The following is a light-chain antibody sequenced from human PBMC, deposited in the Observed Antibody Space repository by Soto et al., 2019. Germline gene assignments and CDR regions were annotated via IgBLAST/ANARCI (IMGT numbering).Light chain of an antibody. CDR1: ERIYGAY. CDR3: QKYNNWPPIT. V-gene: IGKV3-15*01. Sequence: EVLLTPSPATLSLSRGARAPLSCRARERIYGAYLAWYQQKPGQAHTLLIYGASTRATGIPDTFSGSGSGTEFTLTISSLKSEDFAVYFCQKYNNWPPITFGQGTRVEI. J-gene: IGKJ5*01. CDR2: GAS.